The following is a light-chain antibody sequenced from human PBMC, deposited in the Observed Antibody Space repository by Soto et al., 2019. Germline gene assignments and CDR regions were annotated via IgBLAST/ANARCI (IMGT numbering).Light chain of an antibody. V-gene: IGKV1-5*01. CDR1: QSISIW. Sequence: DIQMTQSPSTLSASVGDRVTITCRASQSISIWLAWYQQKPGKAPKLLIYDVSSLESGVPSRFGGSGSGTDFTLTISSLQPDDFATYYCQQYDTYPWTFGQGTKVEIK. CDR2: DVS. J-gene: IGKJ1*01. CDR3: QQYDTYPWT.